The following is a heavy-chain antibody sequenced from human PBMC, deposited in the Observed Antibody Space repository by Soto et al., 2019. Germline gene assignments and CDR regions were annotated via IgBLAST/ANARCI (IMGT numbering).Heavy chain of an antibody. CDR3: ARTRAVWFDP. Sequence: SETLSLTCTVSGGSISSSSYYWGWIRQPPGKGLEWIGSIYYSGSTYYNPSLKSRVTMSVDTSKNQFSLKLSSVTAADTAVYYCARTRAVWFDPWGQGTLVTVSS. CDR2: IYYSGST. J-gene: IGHJ5*02. D-gene: IGHD6-19*01. CDR1: GGSISSSSYY. V-gene: IGHV4-39*01.